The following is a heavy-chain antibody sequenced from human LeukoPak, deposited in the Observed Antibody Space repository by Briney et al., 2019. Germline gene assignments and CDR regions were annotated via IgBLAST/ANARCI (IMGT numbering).Heavy chain of an antibody. Sequence: GGSLRLSCAASGFTFSSYAMTWVRQAPGKGLEWVSAISGSGGSTYSADSVTGRFTISRDNSNNTLFLQMNSLRAEDTAVYYCAKRRGLELLYYYYMDVWGKGTTVTVSS. D-gene: IGHD1-7*01. J-gene: IGHJ6*03. CDR3: AKRRGLELLYYYYMDV. CDR1: GFTFSSYA. CDR2: ISGSGGST. V-gene: IGHV3-23*01.